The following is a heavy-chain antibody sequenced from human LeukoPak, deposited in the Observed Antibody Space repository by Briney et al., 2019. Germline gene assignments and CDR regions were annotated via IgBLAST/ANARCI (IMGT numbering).Heavy chain of an antibody. Sequence: GGSLRLSCAASGFTFSSYWMSWVRQAPGKGLEWVANIKQDGSEKYYVDSVKGRFTISRDNAKNSLYLQMNSLRAEDTAVYYCARDHRGSGWLYYYYYYMDVWGKGTTVTVSS. J-gene: IGHJ6*03. CDR3: ARDHRGSGWLYYYYYYMDV. CDR2: IKQDGSEK. V-gene: IGHV3-7*01. D-gene: IGHD6-19*01. CDR1: GFTFSSYW.